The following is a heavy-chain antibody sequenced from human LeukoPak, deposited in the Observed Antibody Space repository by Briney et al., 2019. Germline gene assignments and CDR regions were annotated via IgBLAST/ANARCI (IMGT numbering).Heavy chain of an antibody. Sequence: SAPLSLTCAVGGGSFSGYYWSWIRPPPGRGLEWIGEINHSGSTNYNPSLKSRVTISVDTSKNQFSLKLSSVTAADTAVYYCARVDYEPFYFDYWGQGTLVTVSS. V-gene: IGHV4-34*01. CDR3: ARVDYEPFYFDY. D-gene: IGHD4-17*01. CDR2: INHSGST. CDR1: GGSFSGYY. J-gene: IGHJ4*02.